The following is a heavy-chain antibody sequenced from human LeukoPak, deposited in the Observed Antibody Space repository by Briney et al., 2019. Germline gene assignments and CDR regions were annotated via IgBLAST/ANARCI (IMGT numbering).Heavy chain of an antibody. CDR3: ARVPDSGDAFDI. V-gene: IGHV4-4*07. CDR2: IYTSGGT. J-gene: IGHJ3*02. Sequence: SETLSLTCTVSGGSISSNYWSWIRQPAGKGLEWIGRIYTSGGTNYNPSLKSRVTMSVDTSKNQFSLKLSSVTAAETAVYYCARVPDSGDAFDIWGQGTMVTVSS. CDR1: GGSISSNY. D-gene: IGHD1-26*01.